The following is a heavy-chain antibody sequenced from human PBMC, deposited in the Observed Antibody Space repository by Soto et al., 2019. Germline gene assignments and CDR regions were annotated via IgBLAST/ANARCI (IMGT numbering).Heavy chain of an antibody. V-gene: IGHV3-11*01. D-gene: IGHD5-18*01. J-gene: IGHJ4*02. CDR1: GFTFSDYC. Sequence: GGSLRLSCAASGFTFSDYCMSWIRPAPGKGLEWVSYISSSGSNIYYADSVKGRFTISRDNAKNSLYLQMNSLRPEDTALYYCVRSKGGYSYGTPFDYWGQGTLVTVSS. CDR2: ISSSGSNI. CDR3: VRSKGGYSYGTPFDY.